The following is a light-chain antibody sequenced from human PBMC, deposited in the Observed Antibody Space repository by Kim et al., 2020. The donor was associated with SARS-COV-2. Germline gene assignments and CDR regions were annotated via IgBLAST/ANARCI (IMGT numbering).Light chain of an antibody. CDR3: SSYTSSSTRV. CDR1: SSDVGVYNF. CDR2: YVS. J-gene: IGLJ3*02. Sequence: QSALTQPASVSGSPGQSITISCTGTSSDVGVYNFVSWHQQHPGKAPQLTIFYVSKRPSGVSNRFSGSKSGNTASLTISGLQAEDEADYYCSSYTSSSTRVFGGGTQLTVL. V-gene: IGLV2-14*01.